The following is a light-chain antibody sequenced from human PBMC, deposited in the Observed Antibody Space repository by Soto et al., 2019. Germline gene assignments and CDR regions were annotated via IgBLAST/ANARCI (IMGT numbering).Light chain of an antibody. CDR3: KQNGRSPT. CDR2: DAV. CDR1: RPVVRQY. Sequence: EIVMTQSPVTLSVSPGERVTLSCRASRPVVRQYIAWYHQKPGQAPRLLIHDAVSRATGIPDRFSGSDSASGTDLTLLISRLEPQDCGVFYCKQNGRSPTLGPGNKLDIK. J-gene: IGKJ3*01. V-gene: IGKV3-20*01.